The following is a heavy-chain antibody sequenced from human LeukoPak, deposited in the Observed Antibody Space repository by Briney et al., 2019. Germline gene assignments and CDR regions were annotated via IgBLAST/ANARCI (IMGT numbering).Heavy chain of an antibody. CDR1: AFTVTNAW. CDR3: TTVWGSGNFGLDV. V-gene: IGHV3-15*01. Sequence: PGGSHRLSCAAAAFTVTNAWMSWVRQAAGNGLEWLGRVKDKTDGGTTDYAAPVKGRFTISRHDSKNTLFQQMNSLESENTAVYYCTTVWGSGNFGLDVWGQGTTVTVSS. D-gene: IGHD3-16*01. CDR2: VKDKTDGGTT. J-gene: IGHJ6*02.